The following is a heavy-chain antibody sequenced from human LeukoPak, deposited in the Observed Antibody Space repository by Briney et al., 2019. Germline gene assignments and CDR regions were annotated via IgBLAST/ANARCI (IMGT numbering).Heavy chain of an antibody. CDR1: GGSTSSYY. D-gene: IGHD3-3*01. Sequence: PSETLSLTCTVSGGSTSSYYWSWIRQPPGKGLEWIGYIYYSGSTNYNPSLKSRVTISVDTSKNQFSLKLSSVTAADTAVYYCARGNSRITIFGVARLFDYWGQGTLVTVSS. J-gene: IGHJ4*02. V-gene: IGHV4-59*01. CDR3: ARGNSRITIFGVARLFDY. CDR2: IYYSGST.